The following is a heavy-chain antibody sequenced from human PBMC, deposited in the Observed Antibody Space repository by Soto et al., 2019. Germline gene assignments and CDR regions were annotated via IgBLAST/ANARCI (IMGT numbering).Heavy chain of an antibody. D-gene: IGHD3-3*01. CDR3: ARTTFWSGAFGWFDP. V-gene: IGHV4-31*03. J-gene: IGHJ5*02. CDR1: GGSISSGGYY. Sequence: QVQLQESGPGLVKPSQTLSLTCTVSGGSISSGGYYWSWIRQHPGKGLEWIGYIYYSGSTYYNPSLKSRVTISVDTSKNQFSLKLSSVTAADTAVYYCARTTFWSGAFGWFDPWGQGTLVTVSS. CDR2: IYYSGST.